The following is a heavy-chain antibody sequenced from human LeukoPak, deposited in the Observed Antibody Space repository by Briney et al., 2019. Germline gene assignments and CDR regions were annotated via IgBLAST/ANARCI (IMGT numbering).Heavy chain of an antibody. CDR2: INPNSGGT. J-gene: IGHJ5*02. CDR1: GYTFTGYY. Sequence: GASVKVSCKASGYTFTGYYLHWVRQAPGQGLEWMGLINPNSGGTNYTQKFQGEVTMNREMSTSTDHMELSSLRSEDPAVYYCARDNSVEDTAWWFDPWGQGTLVTVSS. D-gene: IGHD4-23*01. V-gene: IGHV1-2*02. CDR3: ARDNSVEDTAWWFDP.